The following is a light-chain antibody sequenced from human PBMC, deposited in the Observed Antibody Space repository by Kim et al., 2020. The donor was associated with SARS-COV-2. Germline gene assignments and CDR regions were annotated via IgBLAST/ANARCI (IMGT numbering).Light chain of an antibody. J-gene: IGKJ2*03. CDR1: QSVNSN. CDR3: QQFNNWPLYS. CDR2: GAS. V-gene: IGKV3-15*01. Sequence: VAPGERATPSCRASQSVNSNLAWYQQKPGQAPRLLIYGASTRASGVPARFSGSGSGTEFTLTISSLQSEDFAVYYCQQFNNWPLYSFGQGTKLEI.